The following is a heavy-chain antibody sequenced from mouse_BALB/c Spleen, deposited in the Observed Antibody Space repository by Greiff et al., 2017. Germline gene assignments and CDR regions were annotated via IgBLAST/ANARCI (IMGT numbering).Heavy chain of an antibody. V-gene: IGHV3-2*02. Sequence: EVMLVESGPGLVKPSQSLSLTCTVTGYSITSDYAWNWIRQFPGNKLEWMGYISYSGSTSYNPSLKSRISITRDTSKNQFFLQLNSVTTEDTATYYCARHSFDYWGQGTTLTVSS. CDR3: ARHSFDY. CDR2: ISYSGST. CDR1: GYSITSDYA. J-gene: IGHJ2*01.